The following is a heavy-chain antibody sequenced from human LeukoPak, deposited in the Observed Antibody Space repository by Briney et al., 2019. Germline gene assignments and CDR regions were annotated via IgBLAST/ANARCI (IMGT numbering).Heavy chain of an antibody. CDR3: ARGGSAAKYYFDS. J-gene: IGHJ4*02. CDR1: NDSISPLY. D-gene: IGHD6-13*01. CDR2: IFYSGTT. V-gene: IGHV4-59*11. Sequence: SSETLSLTCTVSNDSISPLYWGWIRQPPGRGLEFIGYIFYSGTTNFNPSLKSRVTLSVDTSRNQYSLRLNSVTAADTAVYYCARGGSAAKYYFDSWGQGTLVTVSS.